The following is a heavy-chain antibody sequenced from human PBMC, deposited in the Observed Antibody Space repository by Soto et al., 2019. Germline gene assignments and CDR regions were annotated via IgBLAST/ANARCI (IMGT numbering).Heavy chain of an antibody. V-gene: IGHV4-59*01. CDR2: IYYSGST. J-gene: IGHJ4*02. CDR3: ARTLTGTTFDY. D-gene: IGHD1-20*01. CDR1: GGSISSYY. Sequence: QVQLQESGPGLVKPSETLSLTCTVSGGSISSYYWSWIRQPPGKGLEWIGYIYYSGSTNYNPSLKSRVTISVDTSKNHLSLKLSTVTAADTDVYYCARTLTGTTFDYWGQGALVTVSS.